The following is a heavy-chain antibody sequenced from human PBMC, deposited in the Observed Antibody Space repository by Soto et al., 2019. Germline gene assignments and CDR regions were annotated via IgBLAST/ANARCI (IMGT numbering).Heavy chain of an antibody. CDR1: GGSISSGDYY. J-gene: IGHJ4*02. Sequence: PSETLSLTCTVSGGSISSGDYYWSWIHQPPGKGLEWIGYIYYSGSTYYNPSLKSRVTISVDTSKNQFSLKLSSVTAADTAVYYCARWWFGEFFDYWGQGTLVTVSS. CDR3: ARWWFGEFFDY. D-gene: IGHD3-10*01. V-gene: IGHV4-30-4*01. CDR2: IYYSGST.